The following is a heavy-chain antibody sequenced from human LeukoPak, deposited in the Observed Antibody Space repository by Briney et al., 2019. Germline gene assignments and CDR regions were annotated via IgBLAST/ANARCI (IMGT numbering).Heavy chain of an antibody. CDR3: ARLLDDGYNYAAFDI. CDR1: GGSISSYY. V-gene: IGHV4-59*01. CDR2: IYYSGST. J-gene: IGHJ3*02. D-gene: IGHD5-24*01. Sequence: SETLSLTCTVSGGSISSYYWSWIRQPPGKGLEWIGYIYYSGSTNYNPSLKSRVTISVDTSKNQFSLKLSSVTAADTAVYYCARLLDDGYNYAAFDIWGQGTMVTVSS.